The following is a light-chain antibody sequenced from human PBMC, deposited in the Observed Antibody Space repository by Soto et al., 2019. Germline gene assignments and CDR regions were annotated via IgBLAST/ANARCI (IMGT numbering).Light chain of an antibody. CDR2: LAS. CDR1: QSLQHNNGNTL. Sequence: EIVMTQSPLSLTVTPGEPASISCKSSQSLQHNNGNTLLDWYMQKPGQSPQLLIYLASRRATGAPDRVSGSGSGTDFTLRISTVEADDAAIYYCMQALQPPRTFGQGTKLEI. CDR3: MQALQPPRT. J-gene: IGKJ1*01. V-gene: IGKV2-28*01.